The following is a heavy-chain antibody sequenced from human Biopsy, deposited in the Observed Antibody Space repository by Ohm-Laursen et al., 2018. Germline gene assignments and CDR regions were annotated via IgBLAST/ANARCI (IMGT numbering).Heavy chain of an antibody. V-gene: IGHV4-34*08. CDR2: INQAGTT. J-gene: IGHJ4*02. D-gene: IGHD2-15*01. Sequence: SETLSLTCAVFGKTFSDYQWSWIRQPPGKGLGWIGQINQAGTTNYNPSLKSRVSISADASKYKFSLRLTSVTAADTAVYLCGNEVHGRDYWGLGAQVTVSS. CDR1: GKTFSDYQ. CDR3: GNEVHGRDY.